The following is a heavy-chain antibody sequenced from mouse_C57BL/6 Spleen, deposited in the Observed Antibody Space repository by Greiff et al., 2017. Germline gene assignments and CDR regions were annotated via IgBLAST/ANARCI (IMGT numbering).Heavy chain of an antibody. CDR2: IYPRSGNT. CDR3: ARHYGNQAWFAY. CDR1: GYTFTSYG. V-gene: IGHV1-81*01. D-gene: IGHD2-1*01. Sequence: VMLVESGAELARPGASVKLSCKASGYTFTSYGISWVKQRTGQGLEWIGEIYPRSGNTYYNEKFKGKATLTADKSSSTAYMELRSLTSEDSAVYFCARHYGNQAWFAYWGQGTLVTVSA. J-gene: IGHJ3*01.